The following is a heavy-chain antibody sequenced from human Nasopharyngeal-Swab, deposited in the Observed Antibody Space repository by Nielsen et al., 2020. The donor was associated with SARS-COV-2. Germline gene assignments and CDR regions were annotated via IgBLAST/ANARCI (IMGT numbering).Heavy chain of an antibody. CDR1: DYTFANYG. D-gene: IGHD6-19*01. CDR3: ARGNGWYPDH. J-gene: IGHJ4*02. Sequence: ASVKVSCKASDYTFANYGVSGVRQAPGQGLEWMGWISVYNGNTGYAQTFQGRVTMTTDTYTNTGYLELRSLRSYDSAVYYCARGNGWYPDHWGQGTLVTVSS. V-gene: IGHV1-18*01. CDR2: ISVYNGNT.